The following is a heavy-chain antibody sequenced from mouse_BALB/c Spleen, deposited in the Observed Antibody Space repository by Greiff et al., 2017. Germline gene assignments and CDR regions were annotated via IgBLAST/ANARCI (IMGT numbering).Heavy chain of an antibody. CDR1: GFSLTSYG. CDR3: TGDENGNSLPDY. CDR2: IWAGGST. V-gene: IGHV2-9*02. D-gene: IGHD2-1*01. Sequence: VKLMESGPGLVAPSQSLSITCTVSGFSLTSYGVHWVRQPPGKGLEWLGVIWAGGSTNYNSALMSRLSISKDNSKSQVFLKMNSLQTDDTAMYCCTGDENGNSLPDYWGQGTTLTVSS. J-gene: IGHJ2*01.